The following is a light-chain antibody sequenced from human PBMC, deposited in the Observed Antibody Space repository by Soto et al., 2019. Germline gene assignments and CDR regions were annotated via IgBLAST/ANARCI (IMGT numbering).Light chain of an antibody. CDR2: LGS. J-gene: IGKJ1*01. V-gene: IGKV2-28*01. CDR3: MQSLQTPLT. CDR1: QSLLDSNGYNC. Sequence: DIVMTQSPLSLPVTPGEPASISCRSSQSLLDSNGYNCLEWYLQKPGQSPQLLIYLGSNRASGVPDRFSWSGSGTDFTLKISRVEAEDVGVYYCMQSLQTPLTFGQGTKVEIK.